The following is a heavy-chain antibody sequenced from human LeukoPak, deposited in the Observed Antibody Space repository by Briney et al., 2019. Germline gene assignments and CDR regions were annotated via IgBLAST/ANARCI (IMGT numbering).Heavy chain of an antibody. V-gene: IGHV1-8*01. D-gene: IGHD1-26*01. CDR2: MNPNTGNT. J-gene: IGHJ3*02. CDR3: ARDQYIGNYNDGFDI. CDR1: GYTFTSYD. Sequence: ASVKVPCKASGYTFTSYDINWVRQATGQGLEWMGWMNPNTGNTGYAQKFQGRVTMTRNTSMSTAYMELSSLRSEDTAVYYCARDQYIGNYNDGFDIWGQGTMVTVSS.